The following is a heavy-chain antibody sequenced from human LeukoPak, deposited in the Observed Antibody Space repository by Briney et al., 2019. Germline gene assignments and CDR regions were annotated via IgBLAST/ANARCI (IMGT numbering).Heavy chain of an antibody. Sequence: SETLSLTCTVSGGSISSYYWSWIRQPPGKGLEWIGYIYYSGSTNYNPSLKSRVTISVDTSKNQFSLKLSSVTAADTAVYYCARLKGEAVVKDYFDYWGQGTLVTVSS. CDR3: ARLKGEAVVKDYFDY. D-gene: IGHD6-19*01. V-gene: IGHV4-59*08. CDR2: IYYSGST. J-gene: IGHJ4*02. CDR1: GGSISSYY.